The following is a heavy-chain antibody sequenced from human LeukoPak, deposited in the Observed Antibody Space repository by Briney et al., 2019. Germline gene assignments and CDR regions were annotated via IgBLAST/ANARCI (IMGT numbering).Heavy chain of an antibody. CDR2: IYYSGST. CDR1: GGSISSGGYY. V-gene: IGHV4-31*03. Sequence: PSETLSLTCTVSGGSISSGGYYWSWIRQHPGKGLEWIGYIYYSGSTYYNPSLKSRVTISVDTSKNQFSLKLSSVTAADTAVYYCARDWHRAPPVGMDVWGQGTTVTVSS. J-gene: IGHJ6*02. CDR3: ARDWHRAPPVGMDV.